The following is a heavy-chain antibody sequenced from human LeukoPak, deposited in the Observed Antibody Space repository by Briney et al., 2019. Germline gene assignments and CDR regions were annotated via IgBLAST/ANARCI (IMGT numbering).Heavy chain of an antibody. J-gene: IGHJ4*02. V-gene: IGHV1-2*02. Sequence: ASVKVSCKASGYTFTAFYIHWVRQAPGQGPEWMGWTHPNNGGAKYAEKFQGRVTMTRDTSVTTVYMKLTSLRFDHTAEYFCATWSYSWQAFDCWGQGTLVTVSS. CDR1: GYTFTAFY. D-gene: IGHD1-26*01. CDR3: ATWSYSWQAFDC. CDR2: THPNNGGA.